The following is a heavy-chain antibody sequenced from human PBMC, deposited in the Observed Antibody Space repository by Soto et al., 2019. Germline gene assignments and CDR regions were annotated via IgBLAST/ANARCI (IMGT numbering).Heavy chain of an antibody. CDR2: TNGGNADT. CDR1: RHNLANNA. J-gene: IGHJ6*02. D-gene: IGHD3-10*02. CDR3: ARGGWMLVEGSHYYYAMDV. V-gene: IGHV1-3*01. Sequence: QVHLVQSGAEVKEPGASVRLSCRTSRHNLANNAMQWVCRAPGQTFEWRGWTNGGNADTRNSQKFQGRVKLSKDRYANTFYMEMFSLTPEDTAVYYCARGGWMLVEGSHYYYAMDVWGQGTTVTVSS.